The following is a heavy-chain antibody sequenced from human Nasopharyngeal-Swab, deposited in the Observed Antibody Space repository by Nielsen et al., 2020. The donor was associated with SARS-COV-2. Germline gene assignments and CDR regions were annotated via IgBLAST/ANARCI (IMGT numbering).Heavy chain of an antibody. V-gene: IGHV1-46*02. Sequence: ASVKVSCKATGYTFNKYYIHWVRQAPGQGLEWMGLINHGSGGTTYAQKFQGRVTMTRDTSTSTVFMDLSSLRPEDTAVYYCARRGRCSGASCDMDVWGQGTTVTVSS. CDR2: INHGSGGT. CDR3: ARRGRCSGASCDMDV. D-gene: IGHD2-15*01. CDR1: GYTFNKYY. J-gene: IGHJ6*02.